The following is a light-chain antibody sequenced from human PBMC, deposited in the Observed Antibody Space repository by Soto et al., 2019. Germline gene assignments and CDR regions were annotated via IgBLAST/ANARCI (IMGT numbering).Light chain of an antibody. Sequence: EIVMTQSPATLSVSPGERATLSCRTSPSVSSNLAWSPKKPAQAHRLLITGVSTRATGIPARFSGSGAGIDVTLTISRRQSEDFAFYFCQQYYKWPPYTFGKGTKVEIK. CDR1: PSVSSN. V-gene: IGKV3-15*01. J-gene: IGKJ2*01. CDR3: QQYYKWPPYT. CDR2: GVS.